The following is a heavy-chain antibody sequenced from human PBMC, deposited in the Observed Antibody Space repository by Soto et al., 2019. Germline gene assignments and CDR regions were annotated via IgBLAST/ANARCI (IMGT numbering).Heavy chain of an antibody. CDR3: ARHRYYDFWSGYSFDFDY. CDR2: IYYSGST. Sequence: KPSETLSLTCTVSGGSISSSSYYWGWIRQPPGKGLEWIGSIYYSGSTYYNPSLKSRVTISVDTSKNQFSLKLSSVTAADTAVYYCARHRYYDFWSGYSFDFDYWGQGTLVTVSS. CDR1: GGSISSSSYY. J-gene: IGHJ4*02. D-gene: IGHD3-3*01. V-gene: IGHV4-39*01.